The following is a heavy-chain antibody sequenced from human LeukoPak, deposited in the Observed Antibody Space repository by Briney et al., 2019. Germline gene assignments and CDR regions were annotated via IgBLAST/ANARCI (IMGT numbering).Heavy chain of an antibody. D-gene: IGHD5-24*01. CDR2: IYYSGST. J-gene: IGHJ4*02. CDR3: ARHEEEDGYNAKTFDC. Sequence: PSETLSLTCTVSGGSISSGDYYWSWIRQPPGKGLEWIGYIYYSGSTYYNPSLKSRVTISVDTSKNQFSLRLTSVTAADTAVYYCARHEEEDGYNAKTFDCWGQGTLVTVSS. CDR1: GGSISSGDYY. V-gene: IGHV4-30-4*08.